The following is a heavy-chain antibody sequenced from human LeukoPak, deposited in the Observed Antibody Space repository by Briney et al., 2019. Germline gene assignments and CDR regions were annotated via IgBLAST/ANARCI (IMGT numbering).Heavy chain of an antibody. CDR3: ARCYGSGSSIDY. V-gene: IGHV4-59*01. CDR2: IYYSGST. D-gene: IGHD3-10*01. Sequence: SETLSLTCTASGGSISSYYWSWIRQPPGKGLEWIGYIYYSGSTNYNPSLKSRVTISVDTSKNQFSLKLSSVTAADTAVYYCARCYGSGSSIDYWGQGTLVTVSS. J-gene: IGHJ4*02. CDR1: GGSISSYY.